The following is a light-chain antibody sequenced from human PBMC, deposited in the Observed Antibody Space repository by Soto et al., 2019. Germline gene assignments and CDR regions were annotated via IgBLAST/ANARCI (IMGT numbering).Light chain of an antibody. CDR3: QQRSNWPPAT. CDR2: DAS. CDR1: QSVSSY. V-gene: IGKV3-11*01. J-gene: IGKJ2*01. Sequence: EIVLTQYPATLSLSPGERATLSCRASQSVSSYLAWYQQKPGQAPRLLIYDASNRATGIPARFSGSGSGTDFTLTISSLEPEDFAVYYWQQRSNWPPATFGQGTKLEIK.